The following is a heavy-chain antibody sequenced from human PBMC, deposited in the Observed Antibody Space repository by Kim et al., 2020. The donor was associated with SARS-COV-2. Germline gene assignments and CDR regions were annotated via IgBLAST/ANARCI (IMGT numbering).Heavy chain of an antibody. CDR3: AKDRYYSGSSDAFDI. J-gene: IGHJ3*02. V-gene: IGHV3-23*01. Sequence: DSGKGRFTIARDKSKNTLYMQMSRLSAEDTAVYYCAKDRYYSGSSDAFDIWGQGTMVTVSS. D-gene: IGHD1-26*01.